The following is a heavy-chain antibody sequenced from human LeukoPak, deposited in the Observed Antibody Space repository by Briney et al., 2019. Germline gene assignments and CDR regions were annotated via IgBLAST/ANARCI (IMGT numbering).Heavy chain of an antibody. CDR1: GFTVSSNY. Sequence: GGSLRLSCAASGFTVSSNYMSWVRQAPGKGLEWVSVIYSGGSTYYADSVKGRFTISRDNSKNTLYLQMNSLRAEDTAVYYCARNTRYRSGGSCYWVNFDYWGQGTLVTVSS. CDR3: ARNTRYRSGGSCYWVNFDY. J-gene: IGHJ4*02. CDR2: IYSGGST. V-gene: IGHV3-53*01. D-gene: IGHD2-15*01.